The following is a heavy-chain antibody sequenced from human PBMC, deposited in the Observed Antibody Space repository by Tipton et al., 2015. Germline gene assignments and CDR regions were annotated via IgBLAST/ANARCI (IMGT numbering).Heavy chain of an antibody. V-gene: IGHV4-59*01. Sequence: LRLSCSVSSDSISKYYWSWIRQPPGKELEWIGYIQYSGSTNYNPSLKSRVTISVDTSKTQFSLKMNSVTAADTAVYYCARDLEHGMDVWGQGTTVTVSS. CDR3: ARDLEHGMDV. CDR1: SDSISKYY. D-gene: IGHD5-24*01. J-gene: IGHJ6*02. CDR2: IQYSGST.